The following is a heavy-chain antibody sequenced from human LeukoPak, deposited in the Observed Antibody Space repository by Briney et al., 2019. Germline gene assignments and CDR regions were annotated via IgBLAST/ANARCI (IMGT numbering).Heavy chain of an antibody. CDR2: IKQNGSEK. Sequence: GGSLRLSCAASGFTFSSYWMSWVRQAPGKGLEWVANIKQNGSEKYHVDSVKGRFTISRDNAKNSLYLQMNSLRAEDTAVSYCARGRYCSSTSCSAHFDYWGQGTVATVSS. CDR3: ARGRYCSSTSCSAHFDY. J-gene: IGHJ4*02. CDR1: GFTFSSYW. V-gene: IGHV3-7*01. D-gene: IGHD2-2*01.